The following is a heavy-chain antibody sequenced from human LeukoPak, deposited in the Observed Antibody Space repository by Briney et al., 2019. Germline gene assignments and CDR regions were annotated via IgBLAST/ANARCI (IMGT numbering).Heavy chain of an antibody. V-gene: IGHV4-38-2*02. D-gene: IGHD5-24*01. J-gene: IGHJ4*02. CDR2: IYHSGST. Sequence: SETLSLTCAVSGYFISSGFYWGWIRQPPGKGLEWIGSIYHSGSTYYNPSLKSRLTISVDTSKNQFSLKLSSVTAADTAVYYCARDLELGYWGQGTLVTVSS. CDR3: ARDLELGY. CDR1: GYFISSGFY.